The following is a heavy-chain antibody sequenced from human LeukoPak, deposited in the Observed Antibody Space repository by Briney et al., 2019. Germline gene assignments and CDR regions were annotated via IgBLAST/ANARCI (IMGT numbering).Heavy chain of an antibody. V-gene: IGHV3-21*01. Sequence: PGGSLRLSCAASGFSFSAYSMNWVRQAPGKGLEWVSSISSGSKYLYYADSVKGRFTISRDNAKNSLYLQMNSLRAEDTAVYYCTTDVRDEYTSGWYPIGYWGQGTLVTVSS. D-gene: IGHD6-19*01. J-gene: IGHJ4*02. CDR1: GFSFSAYS. CDR3: TTDVRDEYTSGWYPIGY. CDR2: ISSGSKYL.